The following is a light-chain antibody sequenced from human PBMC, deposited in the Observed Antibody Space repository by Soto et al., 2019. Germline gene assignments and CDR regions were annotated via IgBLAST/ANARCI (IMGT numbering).Light chain of an antibody. CDR2: KAS. V-gene: IGKV1-5*03. J-gene: IGKJ1*01. CDR3: QHYNSYSEA. CDR1: QTISSW. Sequence: IQLTQSPSSLSAYVGDGVTITCRASQTISSWLAWYQQKPGKAPKLLIYKASTLKSGVPSRFSGSGSGTEFTLTISSLQPDDFATYYCQHYNSYSEAFGQGTKVDI.